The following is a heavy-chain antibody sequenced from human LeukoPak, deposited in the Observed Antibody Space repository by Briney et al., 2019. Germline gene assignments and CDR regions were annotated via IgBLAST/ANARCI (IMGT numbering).Heavy chain of an antibody. V-gene: IGHV3-33*01. D-gene: IGHD6-19*01. CDR2: IWYDGSNK. J-gene: IGHJ4*02. CDR1: GFTFSSYG. Sequence: GGSLRLSCAASGFTFSSYGMPWVRQAPGKGLEWVAVIWYDGSNKYYADSVKGRFTISRHNSKNTLYLQMNSLRAEDTAVYYCARAIAVALFGYWGQGTLVTVSS. CDR3: ARAIAVALFGY.